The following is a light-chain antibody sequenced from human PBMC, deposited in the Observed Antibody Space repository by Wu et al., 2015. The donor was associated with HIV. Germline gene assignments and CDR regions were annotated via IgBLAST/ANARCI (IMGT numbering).Light chain of an antibody. V-gene: IGKV1-8*01. Sequence: AIRMTQSPSSLSASTGDRVTITCRASQDIKSNLAWYQQKPGKAPNLLIFSASTLHSGVPSRFSGSRSGTDFTLTISCLQPEDVATYYCQKYNTAPWTFGQGTKVEMK. J-gene: IGKJ1*01. CDR3: QKYNTAPWT. CDR1: QDIKSN. CDR2: SAS.